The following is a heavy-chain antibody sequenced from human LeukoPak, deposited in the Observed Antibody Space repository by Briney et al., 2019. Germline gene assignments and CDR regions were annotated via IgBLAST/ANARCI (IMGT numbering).Heavy chain of an antibody. CDR1: GGSISSSSYY. J-gene: IGHJ4*02. D-gene: IGHD2-15*01. CDR2: IYYSGST. Sequence: SQTLSLTCSVSGGSISSSSYYWGWIRQPPGKGLEWIGSIYYSGSTYYNPSLKSRVTISVDTSKNQFSLKLSSVTAADTAVYYCASHPLGYSSTPRRYFDYWGQGTLVTVSS. CDR3: ASHPLGYSSTPRRYFDY. V-gene: IGHV4-39*01.